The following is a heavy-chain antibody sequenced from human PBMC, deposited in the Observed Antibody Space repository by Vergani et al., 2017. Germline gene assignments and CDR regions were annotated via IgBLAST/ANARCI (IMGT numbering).Heavy chain of an antibody. V-gene: IGHV3-9*01. CDR3: ARGLWDCTHIRCSPPSY. J-gene: IGHJ4*02. CDR1: GFTFDDYA. D-gene: IGHD2-8*01. Sequence: EVQLVESGGGLVQPGRSLRLSCAASGFTFDDYAMHWVRHAPGKGLEWVSGINWNSDSIAYADSVKGRFTISRDNAKKSVYLQMNSLRAEDTAMYFCARGLWDCTHIRCSPPSYWGQGTQVTVSS. CDR2: INWNSDSI.